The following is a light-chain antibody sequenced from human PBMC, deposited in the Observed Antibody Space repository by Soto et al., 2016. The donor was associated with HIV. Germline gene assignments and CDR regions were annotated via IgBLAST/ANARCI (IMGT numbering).Light chain of an antibody. V-gene: IGLV3-1*01. CDR3: QAWDSNTHVV. Sequence: SYELTQSPSVSVSPGQTASITCSGDKLGDKYTCWYQQKPGQSPVLVIYQDTRRPSGIPERFSGSNSGNTATLTISGTRAMDEADYYCQAWDSNTHVVFGGGTKLTVL. CDR1: KLGDKY. J-gene: IGLJ2*01. CDR2: QDT.